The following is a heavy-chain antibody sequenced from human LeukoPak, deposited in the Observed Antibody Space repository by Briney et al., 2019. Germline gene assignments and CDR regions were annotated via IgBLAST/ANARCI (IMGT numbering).Heavy chain of an antibody. J-gene: IGHJ6*02. CDR3: AKSWVKQRPQTYYYYGMDV. D-gene: IGHD6-25*01. CDR2: ISWNSGSI. V-gene: IGHV3-9*01. CDR1: GFTFDDYA. Sequence: RSLRLSCAASGFTFDDYAMHWVRQAPGKGLEWVSGISWNSGSIRYADSVKGRFTISRDNAKNSPYLQMNSLRAEDTALYYCAKSWVKQRPQTYYYYGMDVWGQGTTVTVSS.